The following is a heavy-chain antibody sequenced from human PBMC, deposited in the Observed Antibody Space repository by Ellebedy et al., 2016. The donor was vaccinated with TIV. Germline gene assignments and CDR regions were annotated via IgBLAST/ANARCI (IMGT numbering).Heavy chain of an antibody. CDR3: ARSLAVAGSPWGNYGLDV. Sequence: MPSETLSLTCSVSGGSISSYYWNWIRQPPGQGLEWNGYSYYNGDTKYNPSRKSRVTMSVDTSKKQFSLRVNSVTAADTAVYFCARSLAVAGSPWGNYGLDVWGQGTTGTVSS. CDR2: SYYNGDT. CDR1: GGSISSYY. D-gene: IGHD6-19*01. V-gene: IGHV4-59*01. J-gene: IGHJ6*02.